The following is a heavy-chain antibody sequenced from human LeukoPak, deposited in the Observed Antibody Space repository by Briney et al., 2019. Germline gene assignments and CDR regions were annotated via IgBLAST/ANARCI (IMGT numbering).Heavy chain of an antibody. CDR2: ISAYNGNT. V-gene: IGHV1-18*01. CDR1: GYTFTSYG. CDR3: ARVLGIQLWGSSDY. Sequence: ASVKVSCKASGYTFTSYGITWGRQAPGQGLEWMGWISAYNGNTNYAQKFQDRVTMTTDTSTSTAYMELRSLRSDDTAMYYCARVLGIQLWGSSDYWGQGTLVTVSS. D-gene: IGHD5-18*01. J-gene: IGHJ4*02.